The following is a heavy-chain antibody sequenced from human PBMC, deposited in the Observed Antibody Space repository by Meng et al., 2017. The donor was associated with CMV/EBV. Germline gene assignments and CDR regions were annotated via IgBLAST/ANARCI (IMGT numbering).Heavy chain of an antibody. J-gene: IGHJ5*02. V-gene: IGHV1-69*10. CDR2: IIPILGLA. Sequence: SYAISWVRQAPGQGLEWMGGIIPILGLANYAQKFQGRVTITADKSTSTAYMELSSLRSEDTAVYYCARDQRVLRFLEWLTGGWFDPWGQGTLVTVSS. CDR3: ARDQRVLRFLEWLTGGWFDP. CDR1: SYA. D-gene: IGHD3-3*01.